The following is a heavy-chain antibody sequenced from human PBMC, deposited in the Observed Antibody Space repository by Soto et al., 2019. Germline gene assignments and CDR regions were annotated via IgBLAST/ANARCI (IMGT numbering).Heavy chain of an antibody. D-gene: IGHD3-10*01. Sequence: QVQLVQSGAEVKKPGASVKVSCKVSGYTLTELSMHWVRQAPGKGLEWMGGFDPEDGETIYAQKFQGRVTMTEDTSTDTAYMELSSLRSEDTAVYYCATGVPMVRGVIYYYYGMDVWGQGTTVTVSS. CDR2: FDPEDGET. CDR3: ATGVPMVRGVIYYYYGMDV. V-gene: IGHV1-24*01. CDR1: GYTLTELS. J-gene: IGHJ6*02.